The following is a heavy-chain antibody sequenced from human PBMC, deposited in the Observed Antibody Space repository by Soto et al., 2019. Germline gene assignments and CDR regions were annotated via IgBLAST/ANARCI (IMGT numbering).Heavy chain of an antibody. CDR2: IYYSGST. CDR1: VRSISSSSYY. D-gene: IGHD2-2*01. V-gene: IGHV4-39*01. Sequence: SETLSLTCTVSVRSISSSSYYWGWIRQPPGKGLECIGSIYYSGSTYYNPSLKSRVTISVDTSKNQFSLKLSSVTAADTAVYYCARSQLPDFDYWGQGTLVT. CDR3: ARSQLPDFDY. J-gene: IGHJ4*02.